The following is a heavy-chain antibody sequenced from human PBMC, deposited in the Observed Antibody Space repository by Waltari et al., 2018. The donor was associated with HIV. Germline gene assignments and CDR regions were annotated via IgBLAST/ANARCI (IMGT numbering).Heavy chain of an antibody. CDR2: IYYSGNT. D-gene: IGHD2-2*01. V-gene: IGHV4-39*01. CDR1: GGSISSTSYY. CDR3: ARSYCSSTSCYAVGALDI. Sequence: QLQLQESGPGLVKPSETLSLTCTVSGGSISSTSYYWGWIRQPPGKGLQWIGSIYYSGNTYYNPSLKSRVTISVDTSKNQVSLKLGSVTAADTAVYYCARSYCSSTSCYAVGALDIWGQGTMVTVSA. J-gene: IGHJ3*02.